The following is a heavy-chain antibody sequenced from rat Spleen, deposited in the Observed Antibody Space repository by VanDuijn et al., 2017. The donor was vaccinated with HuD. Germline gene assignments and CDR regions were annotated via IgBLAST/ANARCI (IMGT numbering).Heavy chain of an antibody. CDR2: ITNAGNT. J-gene: IGHJ2*01. V-gene: IGHV3-3*01. CDR1: GYSITSGYG. Sequence: EVQLQESGPGLVKPSQSLSLTCSVTGYSITSGYGWNWIRKFPGNKLEWMGYITNAGNTNYNPSLKSRISITRDTSKNQFFLQVNSVTTEDTATYYCAACYDGTYYYFDYWGQGVMVTVSS. CDR3: AACYDGTYYYFDY. D-gene: IGHD1-12*02.